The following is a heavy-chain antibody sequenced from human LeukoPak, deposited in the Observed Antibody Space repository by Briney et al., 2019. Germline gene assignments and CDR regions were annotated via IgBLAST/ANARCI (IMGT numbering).Heavy chain of an antibody. Sequence: PSETLSLTCAVYGGSFSGYYWSWIRQPPGKGLEWIGNIYYSGSTNYNPSLKSRVTISVDTSKNQFSLKLSSVTAADTAVYYCAMVRGVNYYYYYMDVWGKGTTVTISS. D-gene: IGHD3-10*01. V-gene: IGHV4-59*01. CDR1: GGSFSGYY. CDR2: IYYSGST. CDR3: AMVRGVNYYYYYMDV. J-gene: IGHJ6*03.